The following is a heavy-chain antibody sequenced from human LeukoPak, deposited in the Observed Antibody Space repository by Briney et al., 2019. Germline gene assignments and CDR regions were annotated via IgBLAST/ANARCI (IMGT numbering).Heavy chain of an antibody. CDR3: ARVPGVFYDTLTGYGSGWFDP. J-gene: IGHJ5*02. CDR2: VYHSGST. CDR1: GYSISTGYY. D-gene: IGHD3-9*01. V-gene: IGHV4-38-2*02. Sequence: SETLSLTCTVSGYSISTGYYWGWVRQPPGKRLEWIGTVYHSGSTYHNPSLRNRAAISVDTSRNQFSLRLRSMTAADTAVYYCARVPGVFYDTLTGYGSGWFDPWGQGTLVTVPS.